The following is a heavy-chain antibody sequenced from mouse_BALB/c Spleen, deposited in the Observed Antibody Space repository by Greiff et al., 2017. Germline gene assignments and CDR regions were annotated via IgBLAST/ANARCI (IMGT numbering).Heavy chain of an antibody. CDR1: GFTFSSYT. J-gene: IGHJ3*01. CDR3: TRVLLRAWFAY. Sequence: EVKLVESGGGLVKPGGSLKLSCAASGFTFSSYTMSWVRQTPEKRLEWVATISSGGSYTYYPDSVKGRFTISRDNAKNTLYLQMSSLKSEDTAMYYCTRVLLRAWFAYWGQGTLVTVSA. V-gene: IGHV5-6-4*01. D-gene: IGHD1-1*01. CDR2: ISSGGSYT.